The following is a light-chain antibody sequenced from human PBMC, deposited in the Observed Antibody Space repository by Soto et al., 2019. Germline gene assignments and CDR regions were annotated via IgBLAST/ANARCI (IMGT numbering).Light chain of an antibody. V-gene: IGKV3-20*01. Sequence: EIVLTQSPGSLSLSPGERATLSCRASHNISNKYLAWYQQRPGQAPTLLVSGASSRATDVPDRFSGSGSGTDFTLTINRLEPEDSAGYFCQQYDTSPFTFGQGTKVEIK. J-gene: IGKJ2*01. CDR1: HNISNKY. CDR2: GAS. CDR3: QQYDTSPFT.